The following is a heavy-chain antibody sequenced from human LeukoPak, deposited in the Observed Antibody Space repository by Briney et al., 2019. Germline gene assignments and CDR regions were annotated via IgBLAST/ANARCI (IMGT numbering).Heavy chain of an antibody. CDR2: IYYDGDT. D-gene: IGHD3-16*01. CDR3: AKGGEMRTFFFDS. CDR1: GFTLTNYA. J-gene: IGHJ4*02. Sequence: GGSLRLSCAASGFTLTNYAMHWVRQAPGKGPEWVSIIYYDGDTSYADSVKGRFSISRDISKNTLYLQMSSLRADDTAMYYCAKGGEMRTFFFDSWGQGSLVTVSS. V-gene: IGHV3-NL1*01.